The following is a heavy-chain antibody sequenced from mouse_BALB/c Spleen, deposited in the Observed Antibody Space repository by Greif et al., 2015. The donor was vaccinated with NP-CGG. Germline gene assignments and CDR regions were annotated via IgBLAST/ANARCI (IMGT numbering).Heavy chain of an antibody. CDR1: GYTFTSYW. V-gene: IGHV1-7*01. D-gene: IGHD1-1*01. J-gene: IGHJ4*01. Sequence: QVQLQQSGVELAKPGASVKMSCKASGYTFTSYWMHWVKQRPGQGLEWIGYINPSTGYTEYNQKFKDKATLTADKSSSTAYMQLSSLTSEDSAVYYCARGGTTVVASMDYWGQGTSVTVS. CDR3: ARGGTTVVASMDY. CDR2: INPSTGYT.